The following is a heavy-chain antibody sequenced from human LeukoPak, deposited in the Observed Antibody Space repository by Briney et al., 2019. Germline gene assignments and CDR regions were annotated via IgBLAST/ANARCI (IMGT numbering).Heavy chain of an antibody. CDR2: IYYSGST. CDR1: GGSISSSSYY. CDR3: ATGTTVVIVRFDY. J-gene: IGHJ4*02. D-gene: IGHD4-23*01. Sequence: PSETLSLTCTVSGGSISSSSYYWGWIRQPPGKGLEWIGSIYYSGSTYYNPSLKSRVTISVDTSKNQFSLKLSSVTAADTAVYYCATGTTVVIVRFDYWGQGTLVTVSS. V-gene: IGHV4-39*07.